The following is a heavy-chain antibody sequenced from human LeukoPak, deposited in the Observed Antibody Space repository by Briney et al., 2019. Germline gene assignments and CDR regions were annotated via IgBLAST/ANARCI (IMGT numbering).Heavy chain of an antibody. Sequence: GGSLRLSCAASGFTFSSYAMSWVRQAPGKGLEWVANIRQDGSEKYYVDSVKGRFTISRDNAKNSLYLQLNTLRTEDTAVYYCAREGQHLAFDIWGQGTIVTVSS. J-gene: IGHJ3*02. V-gene: IGHV3-7*01. CDR2: IRQDGSEK. CDR3: AREGQHLAFDI. CDR1: GFTFSSYA. D-gene: IGHD6-13*01.